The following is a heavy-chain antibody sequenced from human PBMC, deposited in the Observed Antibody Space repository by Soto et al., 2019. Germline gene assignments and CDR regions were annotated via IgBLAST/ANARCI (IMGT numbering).Heavy chain of an antibody. CDR3: ARTIAAANTVRWFDP. CDR2: IYHSGSS. D-gene: IGHD6-13*01. V-gene: IGHV4-59*01. Sequence: SETLSLTSTVSGGSINIYYLTGIRKPPGKGLEWIGYIYHSGSSNYNPSLKRRVTILLDTSKNQFSLKLSSVTAADTAVYYCARTIAAANTVRWFDPWGQGTLVTVSS. J-gene: IGHJ5*02. CDR1: GGSINIYY.